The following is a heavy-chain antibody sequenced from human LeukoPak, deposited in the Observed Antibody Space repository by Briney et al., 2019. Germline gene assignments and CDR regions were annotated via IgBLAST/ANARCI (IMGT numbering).Heavy chain of an antibody. J-gene: IGHJ4*02. D-gene: IGHD5-24*01. CDR2: IYHSGST. CDR1: GYSISSGYY. Sequence: SETLSLTCTVSGYSISSGYYWGWIRPPPGKGLEWIGSIYHSGSTYYNPSLKSRVTISVDTSKNQFSLKLSSVTAADTAVYYCARDRRWLPLRRMYSGVDYWGQGTLVTVSS. CDR3: ARDRRWLPLRRMYSGVDY. V-gene: IGHV4-38-2*02.